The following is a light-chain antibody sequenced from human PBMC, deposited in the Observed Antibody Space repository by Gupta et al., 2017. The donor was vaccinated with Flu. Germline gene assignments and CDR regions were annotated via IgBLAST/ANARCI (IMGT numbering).Light chain of an antibody. Sequence: PSSLSASVGDRVTITCRASQRINSQLNWYQQKPGKAPHLLVYAVSSLQSDIPSRFSGSGSGTDFTLTISRLQPADFATYYCQQRYSFPYTFGQGTKLGIK. J-gene: IGKJ2*01. CDR1: QRINSQ. CDR2: AVS. CDR3: QQRYSFPYT. V-gene: IGKV1-39*01.